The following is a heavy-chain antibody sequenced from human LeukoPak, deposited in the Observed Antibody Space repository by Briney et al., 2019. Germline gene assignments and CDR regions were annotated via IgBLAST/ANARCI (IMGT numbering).Heavy chain of an antibody. D-gene: IGHD2-2*01. CDR1: GFTLTDYY. V-gene: IGHV1-2*02. Sequence: ASVKVSCSASGFTLTDYYIHWVRQAPGQGLEWMGWINPNSGTTNFAQKFQGRVTMTRDTSISTAYMELSRLRSDDTAVYYCARTTGGYCTSTSCLFEYWGQGTLVTVSS. CDR3: ARTTGGYCTSTSCLFEY. CDR2: INPNSGTT. J-gene: IGHJ4*02.